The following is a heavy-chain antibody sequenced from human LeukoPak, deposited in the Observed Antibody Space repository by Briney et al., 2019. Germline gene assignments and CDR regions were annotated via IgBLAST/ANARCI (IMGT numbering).Heavy chain of an antibody. V-gene: IGHV4-61*02. D-gene: IGHD6-19*01. CDR1: GGSISSGSYY. J-gene: IGHJ2*01. CDR2: IYTSGST. CDR3: ARGGSSGWQRYFDL. Sequence: PSETLSLTCTVSGGSISSGSYYWSWIRQPAGKGLEWIGRIYTSGSTNYNPSLKSRVTISVDTSKNQFSLKLSSVTAADTAVYYCARGGSSGWQRYFDLWGRGTLVTVSS.